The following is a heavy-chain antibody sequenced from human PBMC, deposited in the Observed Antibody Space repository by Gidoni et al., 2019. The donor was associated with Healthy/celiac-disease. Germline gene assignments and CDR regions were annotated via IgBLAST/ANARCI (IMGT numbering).Heavy chain of an antibody. D-gene: IGHD1-26*01. V-gene: IGHV3-30*18. J-gene: IGHJ6*02. CDR2: ISYDGSNK. CDR3: AKGEEGGMDV. CDR1: GFTFSSYG. Sequence: QVQLVESGGGVVQPGRSLRLSCAAPGFTFSSYGMHWVRQAPGKGLEWVAVISYDGSNKYYAGAVKGRFTISRDNSKNTLYLQMNSLRAEDTAVYYCAKGEEGGMDVWGQGTTVTVSS.